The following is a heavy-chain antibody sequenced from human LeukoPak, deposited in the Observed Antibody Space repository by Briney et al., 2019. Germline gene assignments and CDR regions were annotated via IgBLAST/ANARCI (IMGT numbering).Heavy chain of an antibody. CDR3: ARGKQWLQRELNGDY. Sequence: PGGPLRLSCAASGFTFSSYAMHWVRQAPGKGLEWVAVISYDGSNKYYADSVKGRFTISRDNSKNTLYLQMNSLRAEDTAVYYCARGKQWLQRELNGDYWGQGTLVTVSS. CDR1: GFTFSSYA. J-gene: IGHJ4*02. V-gene: IGHV3-30-3*01. D-gene: IGHD6-19*01. CDR2: ISYDGSNK.